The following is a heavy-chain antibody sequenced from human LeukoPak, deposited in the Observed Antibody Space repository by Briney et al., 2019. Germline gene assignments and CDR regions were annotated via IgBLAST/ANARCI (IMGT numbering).Heavy chain of an antibody. J-gene: IGHJ4*01. CDR1: GGTFSSYA. V-gene: IGHV1-69*13. CDR2: IIPIFGTA. D-gene: IGHD2-2*02. Sequence: ASVKVSCKASGGTFSSYAISWVRQAPGQGLEWMGGIIPIFGTANYAQKFQGRVTITADESTGTAYMELSSLRSEDTAVYYCARDGQYCSSTSCYTEGYCDYWAQGTLVTVSS. CDR3: ARDGQYCSSTSCYTEGYCDY.